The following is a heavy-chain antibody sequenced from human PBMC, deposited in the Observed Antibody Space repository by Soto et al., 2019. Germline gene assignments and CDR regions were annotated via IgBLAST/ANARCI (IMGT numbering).Heavy chain of an antibody. CDR2: IIPIFDIT. V-gene: IGHV1-69*01. J-gene: IGHJ6*02. CDR3: ARPDEGGYSSNHHYYYALDV. D-gene: IGHD3-22*01. CDR1: GGTFRSYS. Sequence: QVQLVQSGAEVKKPGSSVKVSCKASGGTFRSYSISWVRQSPGQGLEGMGGIIPIFDITNYAQKFQGRDTITADESTSTAYMEPSSLGSDDTAVYYCARPDEGGYSSNHHYYYALDVWGQGTTVTV.